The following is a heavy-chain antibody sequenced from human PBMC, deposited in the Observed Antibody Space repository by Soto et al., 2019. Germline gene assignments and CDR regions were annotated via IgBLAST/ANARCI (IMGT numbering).Heavy chain of an antibody. D-gene: IGHD6-13*01. CDR3: ATWRSGYRDDFDY. Sequence: PGESLKITCIGSGYSFTSYLIGWVRQMTAKGMEWMRIIYPGDSDTRYSPSFQGQVTISADKSISTAYLQWSSLKASDSAMYYCATWRSGYRDDFDYWGQGTLVTSP. V-gene: IGHV5-51*01. J-gene: IGHJ4*02. CDR2: IYPGDSDT. CDR1: GYSFTSYL.